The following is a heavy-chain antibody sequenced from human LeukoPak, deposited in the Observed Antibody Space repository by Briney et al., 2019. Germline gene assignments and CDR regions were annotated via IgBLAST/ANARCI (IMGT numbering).Heavy chain of an antibody. CDR3: ARGPIAVAGIWGTVYFDY. J-gene: IGHJ4*02. V-gene: IGHV4-39*07. D-gene: IGHD6-19*01. Sequence: SETLSLTCTVSGGSISSSSYYWGWIRQPPGKGLEWIGSIYYSGSTYYNPSLKSRVTISVDTSKNQFSPKLSSVTAADTAVYYCARGPIAVAGIWGTVYFDYWGQGTLVTVSS. CDR1: GGSISSSSYY. CDR2: IYYSGST.